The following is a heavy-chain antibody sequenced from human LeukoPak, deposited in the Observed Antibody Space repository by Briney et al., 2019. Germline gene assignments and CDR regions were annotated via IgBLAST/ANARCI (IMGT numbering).Heavy chain of an antibody. CDR1: EFSVGSNY. CDR3: ARGAMKTNYYRDYFDY. D-gene: IGHD1-26*01. Sequence: GGSLRLSCAASEFSVGSNYMTWVRQAPGKGLEWVSLIYSGGSTYYADSVKGRFTISRDNAKNSLYLQMNSLRVEDTAVYYCARGAMKTNYYRDYFDYWGQGTLVTVSS. CDR2: IYSGGST. J-gene: IGHJ4*02. V-gene: IGHV3-66*01.